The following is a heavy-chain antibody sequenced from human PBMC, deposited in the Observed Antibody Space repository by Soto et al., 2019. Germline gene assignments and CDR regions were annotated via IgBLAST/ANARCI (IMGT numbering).Heavy chain of an antibody. D-gene: IGHD3-22*01. Sequence: GGSLRLSCAASGFTFSNYNINWVRQAPGKGLEWISSISISNFIYYADSVKGRFTISRDNAKNSLYLQMNSLRSEDTAVYYCARQYYYDSSGPRIAYGIWGQGTMVTVSS. CDR3: ARQYYYDSSGPRIAYGI. CDR2: ISISNFI. J-gene: IGHJ3*02. CDR1: GFTFSNYN. V-gene: IGHV3-21*04.